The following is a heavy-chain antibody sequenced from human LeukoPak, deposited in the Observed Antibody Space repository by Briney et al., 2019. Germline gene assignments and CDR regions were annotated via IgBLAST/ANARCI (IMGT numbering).Heavy chain of an antibody. CDR1: GYTFTTYW. Sequence: GESLKISCQGFGYTFTTYWIGWERQMPGKGLEWMGIIHPGDSDIKYSPSFRGQVTISADRAISTAYLRWSSLKASDTATYYCARHKDEDYFYYMDVWGKGTTVTVSS. CDR3: ARHKDEDYFYYMDV. V-gene: IGHV5-51*01. CDR2: IHPGDSDI. J-gene: IGHJ6*03.